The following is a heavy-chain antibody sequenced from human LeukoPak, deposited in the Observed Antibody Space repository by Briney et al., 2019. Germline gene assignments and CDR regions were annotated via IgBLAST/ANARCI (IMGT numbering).Heavy chain of an antibody. D-gene: IGHD6-13*01. V-gene: IGHV3-11*06. CDR3: ARLGSIAAAGTPDY. J-gene: IGHJ4*02. CDR2: ISGTSSYT. Sequence: GGSLRLSCAASGFTFSDYYMSWLRQAPGKGLEWVSYISGTSSYTTYADSVKGRFTISRDNAKNSLYLQMNSLRGVERAVYYCARLGSIAAAGTPDYWGQGTLVTVSS. CDR1: GFTFSDYY.